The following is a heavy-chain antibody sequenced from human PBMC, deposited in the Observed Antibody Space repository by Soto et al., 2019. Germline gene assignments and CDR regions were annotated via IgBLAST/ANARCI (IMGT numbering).Heavy chain of an antibody. D-gene: IGHD2-2*01. J-gene: IGHJ5*02. CDR1: GYTFTSYG. CDR2: ISGYNGNT. Sequence: ASVKVSCKASGYTFTSYGFSWVRQAPGQGLEWMGWISGYNGNTNYAQKFQGRVTMTTDTSKSKAYMELRSLRSDDTAVYYCARAARYCSSTSCFSFFYWFDPWGQGTLVTVSS. V-gene: IGHV1-18*04. CDR3: ARAARYCSSTSCFSFFYWFDP.